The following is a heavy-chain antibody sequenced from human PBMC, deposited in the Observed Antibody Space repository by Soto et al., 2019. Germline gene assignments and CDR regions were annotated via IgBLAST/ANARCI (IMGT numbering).Heavy chain of an antibody. V-gene: IGHV3-23*01. D-gene: IGHD6-19*01. CDR2: ISGSGGST. Sequence: PGGSLRLSCAASGFTFSSYAMSWVRQAPGKGLEWVSAISGSGGSTYYADSVKGRFTISRDNSKNTLYLQMNSLRAEDTAVYYCAKGVLPYIAVAGTAWFDPWGQGTLVTVSS. J-gene: IGHJ5*02. CDR3: AKGVLPYIAVAGTAWFDP. CDR1: GFTFSSYA.